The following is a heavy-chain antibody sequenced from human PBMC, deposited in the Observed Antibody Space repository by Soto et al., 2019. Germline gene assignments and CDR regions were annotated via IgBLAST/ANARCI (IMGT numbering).Heavy chain of an antibody. Sequence: QVQLEESGGGLVEPGGSLRLSCTASGFIFSDHYMSWIRPAPGKGLEWISYMSHSGSPLDYADSVKGRFAVSRDNAKESLYLELNSLRAEDTAVYYCARHFVATGGRYFDLWGRGTLVTVSS. D-gene: IGHD3-3*02. CDR1: GFIFSDHY. CDR3: ARHFVATGGRYFDL. CDR2: MSHSGSPL. V-gene: IGHV3-11*01. J-gene: IGHJ2*01.